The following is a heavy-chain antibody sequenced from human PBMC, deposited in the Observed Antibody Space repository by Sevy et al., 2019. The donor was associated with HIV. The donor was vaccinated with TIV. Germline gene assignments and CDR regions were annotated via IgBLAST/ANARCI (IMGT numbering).Heavy chain of an antibody. J-gene: IGHJ4*02. D-gene: IGHD5-12*01. CDR1: GYSFTTYW. V-gene: IGHV5-51*01. Sequence: GEALKISCQGSGYSFTTYWIGWVRQMPGKGLEWMAIIYPGDSDIRSTPSLEGQVTISADKSINTAYLQWSNLKASDTAIYYCARRQRGYSGYDLGGFDYWGLGTLVTVSS. CDR2: IYPGDSDI. CDR3: ARRQRGYSGYDLGGFDY.